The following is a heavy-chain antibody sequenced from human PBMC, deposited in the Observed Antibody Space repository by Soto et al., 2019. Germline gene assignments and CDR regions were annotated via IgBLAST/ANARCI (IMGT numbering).Heavy chain of an antibody. CDR3: ARYTGTYYVY. V-gene: IGHV4-59*01. J-gene: IGHJ4*02. CDR1: GGSISSYY. CDR2: IYYTGST. Sequence: SETLSLTCTVSGGSISSYYWIWIRQPPGKGLEWIGFIYYTGSTSCNPSLKSRVTLSVDTAKNQFSLKLSSVTAADTAVYFCARYTGTYYVYWGQGTLVTVS. D-gene: IGHD1-26*01.